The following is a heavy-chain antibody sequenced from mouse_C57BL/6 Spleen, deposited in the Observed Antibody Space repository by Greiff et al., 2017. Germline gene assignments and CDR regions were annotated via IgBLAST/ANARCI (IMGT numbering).Heavy chain of an antibody. V-gene: IGHV5-9*01. J-gene: IGHJ2*01. D-gene: IGHD1-1*01. CDR3: ARHEDYYGSSYVGYFDY. Sequence: EVKLMESGGGLVKPGGSLKLSCAASGFTFSSYTMSWVRQTPEKRLEWVATISGGGGNTYYPASVKGRFTISRNKAKNTLYLQMSSLRSEDTALYYCARHEDYYGSSYVGYFDYWGQGTTLTVSS. CDR1: GFTFSSYT. CDR2: ISGGGGNT.